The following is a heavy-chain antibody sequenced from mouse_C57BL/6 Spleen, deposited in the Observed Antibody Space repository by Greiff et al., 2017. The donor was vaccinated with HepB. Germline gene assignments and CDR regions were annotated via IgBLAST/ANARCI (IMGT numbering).Heavy chain of an antibody. Sequence: EVQLQQSGPELVKPGDSVKISCKASGYSFTGYFMNWVMQSHGKSLEWIGRINPYNGDTFYNQKFKGKATLTVDKSSSTAHMELRSLTSEDSAVYYGASAGYGSSHWYFDVWGTGTTVTVSS. CDR1: GYSFTGYF. J-gene: IGHJ1*03. D-gene: IGHD1-1*01. V-gene: IGHV1-20*01. CDR2: INPYNGDT. CDR3: ASAGYGSSHWYFDV.